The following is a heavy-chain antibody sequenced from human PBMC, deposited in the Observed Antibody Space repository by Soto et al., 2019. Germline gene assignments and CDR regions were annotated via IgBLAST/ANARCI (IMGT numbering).Heavy chain of an antibody. Sequence: ASVKVSCKASGYTFTSYAMHWVRQAPGQRLEWMGWINAGNGNTKYSQKFQGRVTITRDTSASTAYMELSSLRSEDTAVYYCARDDMVRGVYFDYWGQGTLVTVSS. CDR2: INAGNGNT. V-gene: IGHV1-3*01. D-gene: IGHD3-10*01. J-gene: IGHJ4*02. CDR3: ARDDMVRGVYFDY. CDR1: GYTFTSYA.